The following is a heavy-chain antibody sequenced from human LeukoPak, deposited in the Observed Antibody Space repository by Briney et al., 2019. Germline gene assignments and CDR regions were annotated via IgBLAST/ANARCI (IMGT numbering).Heavy chain of an antibody. D-gene: IGHD3-22*01. CDR3: ARDSVSYDSSGYRHFDY. Sequence: SETLSLTCTASGGSISSYYWSWIRQPPGKGLECIGYIYYSGSTNYNPSLKSRVTISVDTSKTQSSLKLSSVTAADTAVYYCARDSVSYDSSGYRHFDYWGQGTLVTVSS. V-gene: IGHV4-59*12. CDR2: IYYSGST. CDR1: GGSISSYY. J-gene: IGHJ4*02.